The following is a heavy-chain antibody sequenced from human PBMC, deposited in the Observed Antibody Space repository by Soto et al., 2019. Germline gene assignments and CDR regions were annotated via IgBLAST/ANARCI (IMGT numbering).Heavy chain of an antibody. CDR3: AKLSGYARDYYYGIDV. Sequence: PGESLKISCKGSGYRFTSDWIGWVRQMPGKGLEWMGIIYPGDSDTRYSPSFQGQVSISVDKSISTAYLQWSSLKASDTAMYYCAKLSGYARDYYYGIDVWGQGTTVTVSS. J-gene: IGHJ6*02. CDR2: IYPGDSDT. CDR1: GYRFTSDW. V-gene: IGHV5-51*01. D-gene: IGHD5-12*01.